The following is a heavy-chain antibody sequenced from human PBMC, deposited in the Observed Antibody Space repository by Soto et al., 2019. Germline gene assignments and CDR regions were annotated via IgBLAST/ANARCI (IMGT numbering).Heavy chain of an antibody. CDR1: GGTFSSYA. J-gene: IGHJ5*02. CDR3: ARDEDFYAFDP. D-gene: IGHD2-2*01. V-gene: IGHV1-69*13. CDR2: IIPIFGTA. Sequence: PVKLSCKASGGTFSSYAMSCVRQAPGQGLEWMGGIIPIFGTANYAQKFQGRVTITADESTSTAYMELSSLRSEDTAVYYCARDEDFYAFDPWGQGTLVTVSS.